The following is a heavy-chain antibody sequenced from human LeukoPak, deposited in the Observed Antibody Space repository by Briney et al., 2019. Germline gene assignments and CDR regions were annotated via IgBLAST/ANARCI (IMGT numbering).Heavy chain of an antibody. CDR1: GGSISSYY. D-gene: IGHD2-15*01. CDR3: ARGRSDCSGGSCYSVYYYYYYMDV. CDR2: IYSSGST. V-gene: IGHV4-59*12. Sequence: PSETLSLTCTVSGGSISSYYWSWIRQPPGKGLEWIGYIYSSGSTNYNPSLKSRVTISVDTSKNQFSLKLSSVTAADTAVYYCARGRSDCSGGSCYSVYYYYYYMDVWGKGTTVTVSS. J-gene: IGHJ6*03.